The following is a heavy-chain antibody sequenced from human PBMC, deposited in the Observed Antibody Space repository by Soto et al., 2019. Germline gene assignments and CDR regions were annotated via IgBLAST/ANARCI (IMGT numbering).Heavy chain of an antibody. CDR1: GGSFSGYY. D-gene: IGHD6-19*01. CDR3: ARGKAVAGTGYFDY. Sequence: SETLSLTCAVEGGSFSGYYWSWIRQPPGKGLEWIGEINHSGSTNYNPSLKSRVTISVDTSKNQFSLKLSSVTAADTAVYYCARGKAVAGTGYFDYWGQGTLVTVSS. V-gene: IGHV4-34*01. J-gene: IGHJ4*02. CDR2: INHSGST.